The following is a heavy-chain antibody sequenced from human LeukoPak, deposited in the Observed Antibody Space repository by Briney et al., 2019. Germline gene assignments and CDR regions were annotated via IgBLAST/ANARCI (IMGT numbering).Heavy chain of an antibody. Sequence: SGTLSLTCAVSGGSISSSNWWSWVRQPPAKGLEWIGEIYHSGSTNYNPSLKSRVTISVDKSKNQFSLKLSSVTAADTAVYYCARAWGAEYYYDSSGYDYWGQGTLVTVSS. CDR3: ARAWGAEYYYDSSGYDY. CDR1: GGSISSSNW. D-gene: IGHD3-22*01. CDR2: IYHSGST. J-gene: IGHJ4*02. V-gene: IGHV4-4*02.